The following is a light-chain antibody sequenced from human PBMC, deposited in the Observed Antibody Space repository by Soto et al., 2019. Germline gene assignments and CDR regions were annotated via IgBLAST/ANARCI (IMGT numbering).Light chain of an antibody. CDR3: QQYNNWPRT. CDR2: DAS. Sequence: EIAMTQSPATLSVSPGEVATLSCRASQSISINLAWYQQKPGQPPRLLIYDASKRATGVPARFSGSGSGTEFTLTISSLQSEDFAVYYRQQYNNWPRTFGQGTKVDIK. V-gene: IGKV3D-15*01. CDR1: QSISIN. J-gene: IGKJ1*01.